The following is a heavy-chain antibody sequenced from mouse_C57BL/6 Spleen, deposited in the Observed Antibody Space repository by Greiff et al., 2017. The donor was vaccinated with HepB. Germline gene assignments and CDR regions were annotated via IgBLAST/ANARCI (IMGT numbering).Heavy chain of an antibody. CDR2: IYPRSGNT. Sequence: VQLQQSGAELARPGASVKLSCKASGYTFTSYGISWVKQRTGQGLEWIGEIYPRSGNTYYNEKFKGKATLTADKSSSTAYMELRSLTYEDSAVYYCARDYGRGGYFDVWGTGTTVTVSS. CDR3: ARDYGRGGYFDV. D-gene: IGHD1-1*01. CDR1: GYTFTSYG. V-gene: IGHV1-81*01. J-gene: IGHJ1*03.